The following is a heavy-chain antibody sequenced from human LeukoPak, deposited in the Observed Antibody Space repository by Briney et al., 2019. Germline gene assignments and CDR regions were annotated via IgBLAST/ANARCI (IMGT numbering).Heavy chain of an antibody. V-gene: IGHV3-23*01. Sequence: GGSLRLSCAASGFTFSSYAMSWVRQAPGKGLEWVSAISGSGGSTYYADSAKGRFTISRDNSKNTLYVQVNSLRAEDTGVYYCAKLAHSSSPDIDYWGQGTVVTVSS. CDR3: AKLAHSSSPDIDY. CDR1: GFTFSSYA. J-gene: IGHJ4*02. CDR2: ISGSGGST. D-gene: IGHD6-6*01.